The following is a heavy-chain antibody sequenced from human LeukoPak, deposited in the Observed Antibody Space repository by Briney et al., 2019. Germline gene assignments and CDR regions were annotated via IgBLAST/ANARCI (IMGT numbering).Heavy chain of an antibody. CDR2: ISGSGGST. J-gene: IGHJ4*02. D-gene: IGHD3-16*01. Sequence: GGSLRLSCAASGFTFSSYAMSWVHQAPGKGLEWVSAISGSGGSTYYADSVKGRFTISRDNSKNTLYLQMNSLRAEDTAVYYCAKGHVAYGGYDYWGQGTLVTVSS. CDR3: AKGHVAYGGYDY. CDR1: GFTFSSYA. V-gene: IGHV3-23*01.